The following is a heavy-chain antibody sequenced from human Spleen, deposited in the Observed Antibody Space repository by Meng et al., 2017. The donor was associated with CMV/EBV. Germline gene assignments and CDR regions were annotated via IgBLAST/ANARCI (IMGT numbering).Heavy chain of an antibody. Sequence: GGSLRLSCAASGFTFSDHLMDWARQAPGKGLEWVGRIKNKAESYITEYAASVKGRFIISRDDSNNSLYLQMNSLKTEDTAVYYCTRLSQRGRWGPFDYWGQGTLVTVSS. CDR3: TRLSQRGRWGPFDY. CDR1: GFTFSDHL. D-gene: IGHD4-23*01. J-gene: IGHJ4*02. CDR2: IKNKAESYIT. V-gene: IGHV3-72*01.